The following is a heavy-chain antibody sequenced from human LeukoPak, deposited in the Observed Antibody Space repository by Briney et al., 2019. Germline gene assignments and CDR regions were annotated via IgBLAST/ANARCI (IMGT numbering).Heavy chain of an antibody. Sequence: SETLSLTCTVSGGSISSSSYYWGWIRQPPGKGLEWIGSIYYSGSTYYNPSLKSRVTISVDTSKNQFSLKLSSVTAADTAVYYCARHGDGIDYWGQGTLVTVSS. CDR1: GGSISSSSYY. V-gene: IGHV4-39*01. D-gene: IGHD5-24*01. J-gene: IGHJ4*02. CDR3: ARHGDGIDY. CDR2: IYYSGST.